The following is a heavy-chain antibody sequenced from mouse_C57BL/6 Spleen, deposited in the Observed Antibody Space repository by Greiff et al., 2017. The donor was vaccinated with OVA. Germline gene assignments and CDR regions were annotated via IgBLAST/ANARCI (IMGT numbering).Heavy chain of an antibody. CDR2: IWSDGST. V-gene: IGHV2-6-1*01. CDR1: GFSLTSYG. CDR3: ARHYDYEYYAMDY. J-gene: IGHJ4*01. D-gene: IGHD2-4*01. Sequence: QVQLQQSGPGLVAPSQSLSITCTVSGFSLTSYGVHWVRQPPGKGLEWLVVIWSDGSTTYNSALKSRLSISKDNSKSQVFLKMNSLQTDDTAMYYCARHYDYEYYAMDYWGQGTSVTVSS.